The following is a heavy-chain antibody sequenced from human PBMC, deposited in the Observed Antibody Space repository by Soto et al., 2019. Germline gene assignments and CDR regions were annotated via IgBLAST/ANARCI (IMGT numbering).Heavy chain of an antibody. CDR1: GGSISSGDHY. CDR3: ARWGDSSGYYTSYWYFDL. Sequence: SETLSLTCSVSGGSISSGDHYWSWIRQSPGKGLEWIGYIYYSGSPNYNPSLKSRVTISVDTSKNQFSLKLSSVTAADTAVYYCARWGDSSGYYTSYWYFDLWGRGTLVTVSS. V-gene: IGHV4-30-4*01. D-gene: IGHD3-22*01. J-gene: IGHJ2*01. CDR2: IYYSGSP.